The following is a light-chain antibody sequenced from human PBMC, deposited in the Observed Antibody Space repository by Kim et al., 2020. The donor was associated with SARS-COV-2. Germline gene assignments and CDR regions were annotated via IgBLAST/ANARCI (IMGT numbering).Light chain of an antibody. CDR1: KLGDKY. J-gene: IGLJ2*01. V-gene: IGLV3-1*01. CDR3: QAWDSSTVV. Sequence: SYELTQPPSVSVSPGQTASITCSGDKLGDKYACWYQQKPGQYPVLVIYQDSKRPSGITERFSGSNSGNTATLTISGTQAMDAADYYCQAWDSSTVVFGGG. CDR2: QDS.